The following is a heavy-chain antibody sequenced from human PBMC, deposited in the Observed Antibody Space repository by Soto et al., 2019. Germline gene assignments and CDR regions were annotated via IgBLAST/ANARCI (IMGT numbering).Heavy chain of an antibody. V-gene: IGHV3-30-3*01. Sequence: QVQLVESGGGVVQPGRSLRLSCAASGFTFSSYAMHWVRQAPGKGLEWVAVISYDGSNKYYADSVKGRFTISRDNSKNTLYLQMNDLRAEDTAVYYCARGALPWEQPAIYYWGQGTLVTVSS. J-gene: IGHJ4*02. D-gene: IGHD1-26*01. CDR1: GFTFSSYA. CDR3: ARGALPWEQPAIYY. CDR2: ISYDGSNK.